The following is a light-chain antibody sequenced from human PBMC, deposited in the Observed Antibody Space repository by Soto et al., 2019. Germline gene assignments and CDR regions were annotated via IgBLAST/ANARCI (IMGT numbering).Light chain of an antibody. Sequence: QSVLTQLPSVSAAPGQKVTISCSGSSSNIGNNYVSWYQQLPGTAPKLLIYENNKRPSGIPDRFSGSKSGTSATLGITGLQTGDEADYYCGTWDSSLSAGRVFGTGTKVTVL. CDR2: ENN. CDR1: SSNIGNNY. J-gene: IGLJ1*01. V-gene: IGLV1-51*02. CDR3: GTWDSSLSAGRV.